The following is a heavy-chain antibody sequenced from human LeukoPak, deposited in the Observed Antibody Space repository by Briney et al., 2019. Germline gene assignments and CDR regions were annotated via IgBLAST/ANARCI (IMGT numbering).Heavy chain of an antibody. Sequence: GGSLRLSCAASGFTFSSYAMRWVRQAPGKGLEWVSAISGSGGSTYYADSVKGRFTISRDNSKNTLYLQMNSLRAEDTAVYYCAKAYYDFWSGTYYYGMDVWGQGTTVTVSS. J-gene: IGHJ6*02. D-gene: IGHD3-3*01. V-gene: IGHV3-23*01. CDR3: AKAYYDFWSGTYYYGMDV. CDR1: GFTFSSYA. CDR2: ISGSGGST.